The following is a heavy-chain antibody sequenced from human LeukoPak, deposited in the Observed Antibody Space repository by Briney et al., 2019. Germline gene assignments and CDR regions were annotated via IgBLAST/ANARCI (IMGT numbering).Heavy chain of an antibody. V-gene: IGHV3-30-3*01. CDR3: ARDRRDNDAFDI. CDR2: ISYDGSNK. CDR1: GFTFGSYA. D-gene: IGHD2-15*01. J-gene: IGHJ3*02. Sequence: GGSLRLSCAASGFTFGSYAMHWVRQAPGKGLEWVAVISYDGSNKYYADSVKGRFTISRDNSKNTLYLQMNSLRAEDTAVYYCARDRRDNDAFDIWGQGTMVTVSS.